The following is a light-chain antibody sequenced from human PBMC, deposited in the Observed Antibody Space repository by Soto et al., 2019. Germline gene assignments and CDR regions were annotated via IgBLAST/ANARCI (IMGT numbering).Light chain of an antibody. V-gene: IGLV2-23*01. CDR3: SSFAGSGTLVV. Sequence: QYALTQPASVSGSPGQSITISCTGTKTDIGNYNLVSWYQRHPDKAPKLIIYEDTKRPSGISNRFSASKSGTTASLTISGLQAEDEADYHCSSFAGSGTLVVFGGGTKVTVL. J-gene: IGLJ2*01. CDR1: KTDIGNYNL. CDR2: EDT.